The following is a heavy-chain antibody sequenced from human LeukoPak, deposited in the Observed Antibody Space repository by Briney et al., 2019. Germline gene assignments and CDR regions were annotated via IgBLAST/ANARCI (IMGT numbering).Heavy chain of an antibody. D-gene: IGHD4-23*01. CDR1: GGSINSEY. Sequence: PSETLSLTCAVSGGSINSEYWSWLRPPPGKGVEGIGYIHYTGTTIYNPSLRTPVTISIDPSTNRFSLKLNSVTAADTAVYYCTRHAPSPYGGNHAYWGQGALVTVSS. J-gene: IGHJ4*02. V-gene: IGHV4-59*08. CDR3: TRHAPSPYGGNHAY. CDR2: IHYTGTT.